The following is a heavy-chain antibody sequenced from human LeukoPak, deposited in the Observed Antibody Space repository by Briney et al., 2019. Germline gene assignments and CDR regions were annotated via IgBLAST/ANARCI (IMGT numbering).Heavy chain of an antibody. D-gene: IGHD3-10*01. V-gene: IGHV4-34*01. J-gene: IGHJ5*02. CDR3: ARGTVVLWSNWFDP. CDR1: GGSFIGYY. CDR2: NNHSGSI. Sequence: SETLSLTCPVYGGSFIGYYWSWIRQPPGKGLEWIGENNHSGSINYNPSLKSRVTISVDTSKNQFSLKLSSVTAADTAVYYCARGTVVLWSNWFDPGGQGNLVTVSS.